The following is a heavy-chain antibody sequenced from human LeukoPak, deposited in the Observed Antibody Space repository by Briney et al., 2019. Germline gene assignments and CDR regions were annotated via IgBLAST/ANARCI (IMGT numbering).Heavy chain of an antibody. CDR3: ARVKPDVGDCCYYYAMDV. Sequence: GGSLRLSCAASGFTFSSYSMNWVRQAPGKGLEWVSYISSSSSTIYYADSVKGRFTISRDNAKNSLYLQMNSLRDEDTAVYYCARVKPDVGDCCYYYAMDVWGQGITVTVSS. CDR2: ISSSSSTI. D-gene: IGHD2-21*02. V-gene: IGHV3-48*02. J-gene: IGHJ6*02. CDR1: GFTFSSYS.